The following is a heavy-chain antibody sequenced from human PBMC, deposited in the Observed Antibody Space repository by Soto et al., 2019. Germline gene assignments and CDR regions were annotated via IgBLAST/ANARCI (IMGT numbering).Heavy chain of an antibody. V-gene: IGHV1-2*04. CDR1: GYTFTGYY. J-gene: IGHJ4*02. D-gene: IGHD6-19*01. CDR2: INPNSGGT. CDR3: ARDRCGWDSGCAFDY. Sequence: QVQLVQSGAEVKKPGASVKVSCKASGYTFTGYYMHWVRQAPGQGLEWMGWINPNSGGTNYAQKFQGWVTMTRDTSISTAYMELSRLRSDDTAVYYCARDRCGWDSGCAFDYWGQGTLVTVSS.